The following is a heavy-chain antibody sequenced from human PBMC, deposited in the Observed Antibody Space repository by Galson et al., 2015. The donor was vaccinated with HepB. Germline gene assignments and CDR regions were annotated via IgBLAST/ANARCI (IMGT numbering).Heavy chain of an antibody. CDR2: TYYRSKWYN. CDR1: GDSVSSNSAA. V-gene: IGHV6-1*01. Sequence: CAISGDSVSSNSAAWHWIRQSPSRGLEWLGRTYYRSKWYNDYAVSVKSRITINPDTSKNQFSLQLNSVTPEDTAVYYCARMKADCSGGSCYQYYFDYWGQGTLVTVSS. J-gene: IGHJ4*02. D-gene: IGHD2-15*01. CDR3: ARMKADCSGGSCYQYYFDY.